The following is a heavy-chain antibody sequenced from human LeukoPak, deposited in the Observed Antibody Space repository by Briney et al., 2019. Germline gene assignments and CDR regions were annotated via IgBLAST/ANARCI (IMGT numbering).Heavy chain of an antibody. D-gene: IGHD6-19*01. Sequence: GASVKVSCKASGYTFTDYYLHWVRQAPGQGLEWMGWINPNSGGTNYAQKFQGRVTMTRDTSISTAYMELSRLRSDDTAVYYCAREGQQWLVPNWFDPWGQGTLVTVSS. CDR2: INPNSGGT. J-gene: IGHJ5*02. CDR3: AREGQQWLVPNWFDP. CDR1: GYTFTDYY. V-gene: IGHV1-2*02.